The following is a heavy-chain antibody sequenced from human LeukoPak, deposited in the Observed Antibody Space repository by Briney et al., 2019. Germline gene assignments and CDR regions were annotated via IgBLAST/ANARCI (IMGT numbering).Heavy chain of an antibody. CDR3: ARGPVESFDY. J-gene: IGHJ4*02. Sequence: PGGSLRLSCAASGFTFSSYPMSWVRQAPGKGLEWVSGISSSGSTIYYADSVKGRFTISRDNAKNSLYLQMNSLRAEDTAVYYCARGPVESFDYWGQGNPGHRLL. CDR1: GFTFSSYP. CDR2: ISSSGSTI. V-gene: IGHV3-48*04.